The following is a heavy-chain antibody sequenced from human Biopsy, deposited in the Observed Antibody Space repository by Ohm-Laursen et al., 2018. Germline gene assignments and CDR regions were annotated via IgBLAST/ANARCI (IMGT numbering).Heavy chain of an antibody. CDR1: GYKFTSYG. Sequence: ASVKVSCKASGYKFTSYGMSWVRQAPGQGFEWMGRISGYNGNTNYAQKFQGRITMTTDAATSTGYMDLRSLKSDDTAVYYCARIAAAGWDDYWGQGTLVTVSS. V-gene: IGHV1-18*01. D-gene: IGHD6-25*01. CDR3: ARIAAAGWDDY. CDR2: ISGYNGNT. J-gene: IGHJ4*02.